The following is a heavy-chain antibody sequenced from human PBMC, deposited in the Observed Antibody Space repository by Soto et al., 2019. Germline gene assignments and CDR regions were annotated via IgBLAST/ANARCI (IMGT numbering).Heavy chain of an antibody. CDR3: AHIVPFDYRGYNFEF. D-gene: IGHD3-9*01. CDR2: IYWDEDK. Sequence: QITLKESGPTLVKPTQTLTLTCTFSGFSLSTHTVGVAWIRQPPGKALEWLALIYWDEDKRYSPSLKSRLTTTQDTSKNQVVLTMTNMDPVDTDKYCCAHIVPFDYRGYNFEFWGQGILVTVSS. J-gene: IGHJ4*02. CDR1: GFSLSTHTVG. V-gene: IGHV2-5*02.